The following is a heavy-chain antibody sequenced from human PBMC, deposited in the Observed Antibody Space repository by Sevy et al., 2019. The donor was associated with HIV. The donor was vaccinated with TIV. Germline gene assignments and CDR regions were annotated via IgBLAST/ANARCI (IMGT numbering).Heavy chain of an antibody. Sequence: SGPTLVKPTQTLTLTCTFSGFSLRTSGMCVSWIRQPPGKALEWLALIDWDDDKYYSSSLKTRLTISKDTSKNRVVLTMTNMDPVDTATYYCARIYTSSSGYYFDYWGQGTLVTVSS. CDR2: IDWDDDK. V-gene: IGHV2-70*01. J-gene: IGHJ4*02. D-gene: IGHD6-6*01. CDR3: ARIYTSSSGYYFDY. CDR1: GFSLRTSGMC.